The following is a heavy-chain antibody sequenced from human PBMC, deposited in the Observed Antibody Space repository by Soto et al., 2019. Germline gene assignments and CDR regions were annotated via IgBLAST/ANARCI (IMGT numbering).Heavy chain of an antibody. J-gene: IGHJ4*02. D-gene: IGHD4-17*01. CDR1: AGSISSYY. V-gene: IGHV4-59*01. Sequence: ASETLSLPCTVSAGSISSYYWSWIRQPPGKGLEWIGYIYYSGSTNYNPSLKSRVTISVDTSKNQSSLKLSAVTAADTAVYYCARSSHYGDYAVYWGQGTLVTVSS. CDR3: ARSSHYGDYAVY. CDR2: IYYSGST.